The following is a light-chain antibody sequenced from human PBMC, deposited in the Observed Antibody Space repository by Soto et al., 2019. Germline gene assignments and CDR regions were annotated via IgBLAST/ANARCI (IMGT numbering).Light chain of an antibody. V-gene: IGKV3-20*01. Sequence: EIVLTQSPGTLSLSPGERATLSCRASQSVSSSYLAWYQQKPGQAPRLLTYGASRRDTGIPDRFSGSGSGTDFTLTISRLEPEDFAVYYCQQYGSSLFTFGPGTKVDIK. CDR1: QSVSSSY. CDR3: QQYGSSLFT. CDR2: GAS. J-gene: IGKJ3*01.